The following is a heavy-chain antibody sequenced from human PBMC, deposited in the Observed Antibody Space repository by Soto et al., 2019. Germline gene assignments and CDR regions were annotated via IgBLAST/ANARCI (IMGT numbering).Heavy chain of an antibody. CDR3: ARAGSSRQQRVHGYFDY. J-gene: IGHJ4*02. V-gene: IGHV4-59*01. D-gene: IGHD6-13*01. CDR1: SGSIGTYF. CDR2: IYYSGST. Sequence: PSETLSLTCTVSSGSIGTYFWSWIRQPPGKGLEWIGYIYYSGSTNYNPSLKSRVTISVDTSKNQFSLKLSSVTAADTAVYYCARAGSSRQQRVHGYFDYWGQGTLVTVSS.